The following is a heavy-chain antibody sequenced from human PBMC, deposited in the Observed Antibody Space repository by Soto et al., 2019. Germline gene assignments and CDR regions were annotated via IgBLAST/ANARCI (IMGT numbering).Heavy chain of an antibody. D-gene: IGHD1-26*01. CDR1: GGSISSSNW. V-gene: IGHV4-4*02. CDR3: ASFNSGNYYEAFDI. Sequence: QVQLHESGPGLVKPSGTLSLTCAVSGGSISSSNWWSWVRQPPGKGLEWIGEIYHSGSTNYNPSLKSRVTLSVDKSTTHFALKLSSVTAAATAGYYCASFNSGNYYEAFDIWGQGTMVTVSS. CDR2: IYHSGST. J-gene: IGHJ3*02.